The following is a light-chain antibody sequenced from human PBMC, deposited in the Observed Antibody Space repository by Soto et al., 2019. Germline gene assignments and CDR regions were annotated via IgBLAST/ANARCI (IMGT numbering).Light chain of an antibody. Sequence: QPVLTQPPSVSGAPGQRVTISCTGSSSNIGAGHDVHWYQHLPGTAPKLLIYGNGNRPSGVPDRFSGSKSGTSASLAITGLQAEDEADYYCCSYGGSHSIDVFGTGTKVTVL. CDR3: CSYGGSHSIDV. V-gene: IGLV1-40*01. CDR1: SSNIGAGHD. J-gene: IGLJ1*01. CDR2: GNG.